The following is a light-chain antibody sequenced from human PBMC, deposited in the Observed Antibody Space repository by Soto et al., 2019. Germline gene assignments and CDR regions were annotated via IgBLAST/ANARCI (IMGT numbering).Light chain of an antibody. CDR3: AAWYDSMNGWV. V-gene: IGLV1-36*01. CDR1: SSNIGNNA. Sequence: QSVLTQPPSVSEAPRQRVTISCSGSSSNIGNNAVKWYQQLPGKAPKLLIYYDDLMPSWVADRRSCANSGSSASLAIIGLQSEDEAADYCAAWYDSMNGWVFGGGTKLTVL. J-gene: IGLJ3*02. CDR2: YDD.